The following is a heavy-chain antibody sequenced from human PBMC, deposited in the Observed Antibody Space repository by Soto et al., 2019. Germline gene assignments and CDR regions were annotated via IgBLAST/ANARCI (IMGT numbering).Heavy chain of an antibody. CDR1: GFTFGDYA. D-gene: IGHD3-3*01. Sequence: GGSLRLSCTASGFTFGDYAMSWFRQAPGKGLEWVGFIRSKAYGGTTEYAASVKGRFTISRDDSKSIAYLQMNSLKTEDTAVYYCTRSSLLEWLRGFDYWGQGTLVTVSS. CDR3: TRSSLLEWLRGFDY. J-gene: IGHJ4*02. CDR2: IRSKAYGGTT. V-gene: IGHV3-49*03.